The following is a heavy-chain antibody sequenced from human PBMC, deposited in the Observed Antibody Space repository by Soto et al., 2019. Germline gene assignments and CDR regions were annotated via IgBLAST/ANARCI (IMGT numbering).Heavy chain of an antibody. CDR3: ANPSLCPYYYDSSGYFL. CDR1: GFSFSNYG. D-gene: IGHD3-22*01. J-gene: IGHJ4*02. CDR2: IWHDGSNK. V-gene: IGHV3-33*03. Sequence: GGSLRLSCTASGFSFSNYGMHWVRQAPGKGLEWVAVIWHDGSNKYYVDSVKGRFTISRDNSKNTLSLQMNSLRAEDTAVYYCANPSLCPYYYDSSGYFLWGQGTLVTVSS.